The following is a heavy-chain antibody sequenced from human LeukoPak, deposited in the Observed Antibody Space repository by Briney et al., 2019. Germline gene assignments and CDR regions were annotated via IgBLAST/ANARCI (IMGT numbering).Heavy chain of an antibody. Sequence: GGSLRLSCAASGFTFTDYYLSWIRQAPGRGLEWVSYMSSSGRTIYYADSVKGRFTISRDSAKNSLYLQMNSLRAEDTAVYYCGRRRDLVDYWGQGTLVTVSS. J-gene: IGHJ4*02. CDR1: GFTFTDYY. CDR3: GRRRDLVDY. D-gene: IGHD3-10*01. CDR2: MSSSGRTI. V-gene: IGHV3-11*04.